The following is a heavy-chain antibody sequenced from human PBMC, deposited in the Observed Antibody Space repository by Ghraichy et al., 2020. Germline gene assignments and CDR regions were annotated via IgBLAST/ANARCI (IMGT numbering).Heavy chain of an antibody. Sequence: GGSLRLSCAASGFTFNSYAMNWVRQAPGKGLEWVAIINGGGGSTFYADSVKDRFTISRDNSKNTLYLEMTSLRAEDTASYYCVKGITAMFYYYGLEVWGQGTTVSVSS. V-gene: IGHV3-23*01. D-gene: IGHD5-18*01. CDR2: INGGGGST. J-gene: IGHJ6*02. CDR1: GFTFNSYA. CDR3: VKGITAMFYYYGLEV.